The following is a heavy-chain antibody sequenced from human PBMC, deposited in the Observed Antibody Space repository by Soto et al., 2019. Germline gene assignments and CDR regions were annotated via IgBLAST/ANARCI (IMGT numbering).Heavy chain of an antibody. CDR2: INLDSGDI. J-gene: IGHJ4*02. CDR1: GISFDGYA. CDR3: AKDTAPGFYDANGHLDY. V-gene: IGHV3-9*01. Sequence: GGSLRLSCVVSGISFDGYAIHWVRQVPGKGLEWVSGINLDSGDIGYADSVKGRFTISRDNAKNSLYLQMNSLKTEDTALYYCAKDTAPGFYDANGHLDYWGQGTPVTVSS. D-gene: IGHD2-8*01.